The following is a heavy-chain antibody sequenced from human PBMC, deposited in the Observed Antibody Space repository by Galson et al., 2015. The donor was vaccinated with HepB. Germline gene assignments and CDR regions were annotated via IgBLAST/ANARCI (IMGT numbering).Heavy chain of an antibody. CDR1: GFTFSSYG. J-gene: IGHJ6*02. CDR2: ISYDGSNK. Sequence: SLRLSCAASGFTFSSYGMHWVRQAPGKGLEWVAVISYDGSNKYYADSVKGRFTISSDNSKNTLYLQMNSLRAEDTAVYYCAKGRIAAAGKDYYYGMDVWGQGTTVTVSS. V-gene: IGHV3-30*18. CDR3: AKGRIAAAGKDYYYGMDV. D-gene: IGHD6-13*01.